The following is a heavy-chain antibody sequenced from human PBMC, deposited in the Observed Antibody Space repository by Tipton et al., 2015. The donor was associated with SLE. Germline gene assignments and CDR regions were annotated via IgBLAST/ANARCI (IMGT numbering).Heavy chain of an antibody. Sequence: QLVQSGGGLVQPGGSLRLSCAASGFTFSDYEMNWVRQAPGKGLEWVSYISSSGTTIYYADSVKGRLSISRDNAKNSLYLQMNSLSAEDTAVYYCARDNPGGMDVWGQGTTVTVSS. CDR2: ISSSGTTI. J-gene: IGHJ6*02. CDR1: GFTFSDYE. D-gene: IGHD3-16*01. V-gene: IGHV3-48*03. CDR3: ARDNPGGMDV.